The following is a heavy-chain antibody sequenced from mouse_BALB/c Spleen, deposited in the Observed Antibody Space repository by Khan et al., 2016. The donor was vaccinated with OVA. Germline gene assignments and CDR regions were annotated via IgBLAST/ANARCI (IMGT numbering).Heavy chain of an antibody. CDR3: TSDRLDY. CDR1: GYTFTTYW. CDR2: INPTSGYT. V-gene: IGHV1-7*01. Sequence: VQLQESGAELAKPGASVKMSCKASGYTFTTYWMHWVKQRPGQGLEWIGYINPTSGYTDYNEKFKDRATLSADKSSSTAYMQLSSLTSEDSVVYYCTSDRLDYWGQGTTLTVSS. J-gene: IGHJ2*01.